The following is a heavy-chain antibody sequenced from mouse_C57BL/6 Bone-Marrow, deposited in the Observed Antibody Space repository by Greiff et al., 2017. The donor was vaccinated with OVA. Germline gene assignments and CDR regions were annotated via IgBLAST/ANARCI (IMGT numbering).Heavy chain of an antibody. CDR2: INPYNGGT. J-gene: IGHJ3*01. Sequence: EVQLQQSGPVLVKPGASVKMSCKASGYTFTDYYMNWVKQSHGKSLEWIGVINPYNGGTSYNQKFKGKATLTVDKSSSTAYMELNSLTSEDSAVYYCASHIYSDYDRFAYWGQGTLVTVSA. V-gene: IGHV1-19*01. CDR1: GYTFTDYY. D-gene: IGHD2-4*01. CDR3: ASHIYSDYDRFAY.